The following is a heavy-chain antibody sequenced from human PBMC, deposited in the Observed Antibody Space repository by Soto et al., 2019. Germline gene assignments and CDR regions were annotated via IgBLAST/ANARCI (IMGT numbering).Heavy chain of an antibody. Sequence: GGSLRLSCAASGFTFGDYTMHWVRQAPGKGLEWVSLINWDGGSTYYADSVKGRFTISRDNSKNSLYLQMNTLRTEDTAVYYCARDDSGFSGSHYIDYFNYWGQGALVTVSS. V-gene: IGHV3-43*01. CDR3: ARDDSGFSGSHYIDYFNY. CDR2: INWDGGST. CDR1: GFTFGDYT. J-gene: IGHJ4*02. D-gene: IGHD1-26*01.